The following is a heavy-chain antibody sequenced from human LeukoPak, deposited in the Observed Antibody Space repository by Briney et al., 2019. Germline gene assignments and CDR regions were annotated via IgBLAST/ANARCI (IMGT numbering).Heavy chain of an antibody. CDR3: ARDATYYYDSSGYGDAFDI. Sequence: GASVKVSFKASGYTFTSYGISWVRQAPGQGLEGMGWISAYNGNTNYAQKLQGRVTMTTDTYTSTAYMELRSLRSDDTAVYYCARDATYYYDSSGYGDAFDIWGQGTMVTVSS. CDR1: GYTFTSYG. CDR2: ISAYNGNT. J-gene: IGHJ3*02. V-gene: IGHV1-18*04. D-gene: IGHD3-22*01.